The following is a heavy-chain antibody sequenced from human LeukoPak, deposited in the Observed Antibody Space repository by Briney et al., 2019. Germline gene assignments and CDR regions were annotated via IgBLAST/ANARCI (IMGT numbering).Heavy chain of an antibody. J-gene: IGHJ4*02. CDR3: ARERYSSSWYFAYYFDY. V-gene: IGHV3-30*04. CDR1: GFTFSSYA. D-gene: IGHD6-13*01. CDR2: ISYDGSNK. Sequence: PGGSLRLSCAASGFTFSSYAMHWVRQAPGKGLEWVAVISYDGSNKYYADSVKGRFTISRDNSKNTLYLQMNSLRAEDTAVYYCARERYSSSWYFAYYFDYWGQGTLVTVSS.